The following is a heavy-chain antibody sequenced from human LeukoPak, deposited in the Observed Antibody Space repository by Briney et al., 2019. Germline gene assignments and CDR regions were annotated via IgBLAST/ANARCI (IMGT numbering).Heavy chain of an antibody. Sequence: GGSLRLSCAASGFTFSDYWMTWVRQAPGKGLEWVAHIKQDRSERYYGDSVKGRFTISRDNAKNLVYLQMNSLGAEDTAIYYCARGWNYAFRFDYWGQGTLVTVSS. CDR1: GFTFSDYW. J-gene: IGHJ4*02. CDR3: ARGWNYAFRFDY. D-gene: IGHD1-7*01. V-gene: IGHV3-7*01. CDR2: IKQDRSER.